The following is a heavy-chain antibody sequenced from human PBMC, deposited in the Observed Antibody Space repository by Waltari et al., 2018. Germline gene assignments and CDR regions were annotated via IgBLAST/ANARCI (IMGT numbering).Heavy chain of an antibody. Sequence: QVQLHQWGPGLVKPSETLSLTCTVSGGSTSSESYSWGWIRQPPGKGLEWIGIISYSGSTYYNPSLKSRVTISVDTSKNQFSLKLSSVTAADTAVYYCARLSYHIVTGYGWFDPWGLGTLVTVSS. V-gene: IGHV4-39*01. CDR2: ISYSGST. CDR1: GGSTSSESYS. J-gene: IGHJ5*02. CDR3: ARLSYHIVTGYGWFDP. D-gene: IGHD3-9*01.